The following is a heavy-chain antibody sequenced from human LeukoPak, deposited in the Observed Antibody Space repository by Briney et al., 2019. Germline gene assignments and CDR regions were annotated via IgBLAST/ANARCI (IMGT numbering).Heavy chain of an antibody. J-gene: IGHJ6*03. CDR3: ARAAGDSPPYYYYMDV. Sequence: PSETLSLTCAVSGGSISSGGYSWSWIRQPPGKGLEWIGYIYYSGSTYYNPSLKSRVTISVDTSKNQFSLKLSSVTAADTAVYYCARAAGDSPPYYYYMDVWGKGTTVTVSS. CDR2: IYYSGST. D-gene: IGHD3-10*01. CDR1: GGSISSGGYS. V-gene: IGHV4-30-4*07.